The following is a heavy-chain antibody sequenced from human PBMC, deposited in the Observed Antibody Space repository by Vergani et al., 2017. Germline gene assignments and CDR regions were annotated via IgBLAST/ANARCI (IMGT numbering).Heavy chain of an antibody. Sequence: QVQLQQWGAGLLKPSETLSLTCAVYSGSFSGYYWSWIRQPPGKGLEWIGEINHSGSTNYNPSLKSRVTISVDTSKNQFSLKLSSVTAADTAVYYCARASFVVVVPAAMSHNWFDPWGQGTLVTVSS. V-gene: IGHV4-34*01. J-gene: IGHJ5*02. CDR3: ARASFVVVVPAAMSHNWFDP. CDR1: SGSFSGYY. D-gene: IGHD2-2*01. CDR2: INHSGST.